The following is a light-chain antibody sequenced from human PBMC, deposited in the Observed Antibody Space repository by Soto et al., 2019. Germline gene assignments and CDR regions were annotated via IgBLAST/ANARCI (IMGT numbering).Light chain of an antibody. V-gene: IGLV7-43*01. Sequence: VVTQEPSLTVSPGGTVTLTCASSTGPVTSGFYPHWVQQKPVQAPRKLIYSTTNKHSWTPARFSGSLLGGKAALTLSGVQHEAEADYYCLLYYARSYVFGTGTKVTV. J-gene: IGLJ1*01. CDR2: STT. CDR1: TGPVTSGFY. CDR3: LLYYARSYV.